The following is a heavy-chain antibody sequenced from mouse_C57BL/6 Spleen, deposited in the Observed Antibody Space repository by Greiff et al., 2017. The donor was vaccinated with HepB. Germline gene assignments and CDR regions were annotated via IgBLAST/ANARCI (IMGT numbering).Heavy chain of an antibody. CDR1: GYAFSSSW. J-gene: IGHJ1*03. V-gene: IGHV1-82*01. Sequence: VQLQQSGPELVKPGASVKISCKASGYAFSSSWMNWVKQRPGKGLEWIGRIYPGDGDTNYNGKFKGKATLTADKSSSTAYMQLSSLTSEDSAVYFCARSYYYEWYFDVWGTGTTVTVSS. CDR3: ARSYYYEWYFDV. D-gene: IGHD1-1*01. CDR2: IYPGDGDT.